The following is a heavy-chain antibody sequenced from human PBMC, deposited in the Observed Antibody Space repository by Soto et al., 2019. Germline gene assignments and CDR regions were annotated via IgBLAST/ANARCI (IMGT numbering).Heavy chain of an antibody. J-gene: IGHJ6*02. Sequence: SETLSLTCTVSGGSISSYYWSWIRQPPGKGLEWIGHIYYSGSTNYNPSPKSRVAISVDTSKSQYSMKPSSVTAADLGVYYCARNPCGFGAHYYYGMWVWGQGTTVTVSS. V-gene: IGHV4-59*01. CDR2: IYYSGST. CDR1: GGSISSYY. D-gene: IGHD3-10*01. CDR3: ARNPCGFGAHYYYGMWV.